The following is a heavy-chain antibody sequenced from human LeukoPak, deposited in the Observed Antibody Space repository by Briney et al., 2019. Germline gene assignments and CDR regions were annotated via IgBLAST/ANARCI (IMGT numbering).Heavy chain of an antibody. V-gene: IGHV4-59*08. CDR1: GGSISSLY. D-gene: IGHD6-6*01. J-gene: IGHJ4*02. Sequence: KPSETLSLTCSVSGGSISSLYWSWIRQPPGKGLEWIGYIYYTGSPNYNPSLKSRVTMFVDMSKNQFSLRLSSVTAADTAVYYCARHRAYSSSSPFDYWGQGTLVTVSS. CDR3: ARHRAYSSSSPFDY. CDR2: IYYTGSP.